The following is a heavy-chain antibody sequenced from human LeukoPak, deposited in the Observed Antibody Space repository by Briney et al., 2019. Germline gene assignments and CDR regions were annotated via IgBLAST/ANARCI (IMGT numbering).Heavy chain of an antibody. CDR2: IKSDESAI. CDR1: GFTFRNYW. Sequence: GGSLRLSCAASGFTFRNYWMSWVRQAPGQGLEWVAMIKSDESAIYYVDSVKGRFTISRDNAKNSLYLQMNSLRAEDTAVYYCASLDTAMVRDSEYWGQGTLVTVSS. CDR3: ASLDTAMVRDSEY. D-gene: IGHD5-18*01. V-gene: IGHV3-7*01. J-gene: IGHJ4*02.